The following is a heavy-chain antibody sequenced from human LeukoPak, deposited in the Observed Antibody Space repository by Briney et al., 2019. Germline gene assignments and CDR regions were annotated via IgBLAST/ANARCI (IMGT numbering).Heavy chain of an antibody. V-gene: IGHV3-21*01. J-gene: IGHJ4*02. CDR1: GCTFSSYS. D-gene: IGHD1-1*01. CDR2: ISSSSSYI. Sequence: GGSLRLSCAASGCTFSSYSRNWVRQAPGKGLEWVSSISSSSSYIYYADSVKGRFTISRDNAKNSLYLQMNSLRAEDTAVYYCARGGFSHATGYWGQGTLVTVSS. CDR3: ARGGFSHATGY.